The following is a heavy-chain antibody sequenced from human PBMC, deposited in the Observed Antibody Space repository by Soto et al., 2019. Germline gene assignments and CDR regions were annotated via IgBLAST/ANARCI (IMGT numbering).Heavy chain of an antibody. D-gene: IGHD2-2*01. CDR1: GGTFSSYA. Sequence: QVQLVQSGAEVKKPGSSVKVSSKASGGTFSSYAISWVRQAPGQGLEWMGGIIPIFGTANYAQKIQGRVTITADESTSTAYMELSSLRSEYTAVYYCAKVDIVVVPSAPWCYYGLAVWVQGTTVAVSS. CDR2: IIPIFGTA. CDR3: AKVDIVVVPSAPWCYYGLAV. V-gene: IGHV1-69*01. J-gene: IGHJ6*02.